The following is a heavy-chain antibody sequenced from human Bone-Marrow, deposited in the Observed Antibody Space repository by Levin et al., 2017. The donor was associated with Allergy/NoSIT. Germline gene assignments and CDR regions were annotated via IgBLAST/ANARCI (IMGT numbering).Heavy chain of an antibody. CDR3: ARLTYYDSTGNFDS. D-gene: IGHD3-22*01. Sequence: SETLSLTCTVSGGSITSYYWSWIRQPPGKGLEWIAYIYYSGSTNYNPSLKSRVTISVDTSKRQFSLELSYVTPADTAVYYCARLTYYDSTGNFDSWGQGTLVTVSS. J-gene: IGHJ4*02. CDR1: GGSITSYY. V-gene: IGHV4-59*01. CDR2: IYYSGST.